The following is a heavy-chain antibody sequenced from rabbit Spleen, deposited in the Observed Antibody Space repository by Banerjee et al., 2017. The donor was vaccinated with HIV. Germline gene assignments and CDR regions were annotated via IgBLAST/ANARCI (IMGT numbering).Heavy chain of an antibody. CDR1: GFSFSDRDV. CDR2: INIVTGKS. D-gene: IGHD4-1*01. J-gene: IGHJ4*01. V-gene: IGHV1S45*01. CDR3: AREGGIVVAGAFDL. Sequence: QEQLVESGGGLVKPEGSLTLTCKASGFSFSDRDVMCWVRQAPGKGLEWITCINIVTGKSVYASWVSGRFPMSRISSTTVTLQMTSLTAADTATYFCAREGGIVVAGAFDLWGPGTLVTVS.